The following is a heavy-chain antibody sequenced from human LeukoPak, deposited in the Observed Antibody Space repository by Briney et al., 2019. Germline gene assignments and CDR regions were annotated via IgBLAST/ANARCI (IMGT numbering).Heavy chain of an antibody. CDR1: GFTFSSYG. Sequence: GRSLRLSCAASGFTFSSYGMHWVRQAPGKGLEWVAVISYDGSNKYYADSVKGRFTISRDNSKNTLYLQMNSLRAEDTAVYYCAKSLGYYFDYWGQGTLVTVSS. CDR3: AKSLGYYFDY. D-gene: IGHD3-16*01. CDR2: ISYDGSNK. V-gene: IGHV3-30*18. J-gene: IGHJ4*02.